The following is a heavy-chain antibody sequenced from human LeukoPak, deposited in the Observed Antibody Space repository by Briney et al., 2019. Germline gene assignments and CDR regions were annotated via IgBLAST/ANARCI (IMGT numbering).Heavy chain of an antibody. Sequence: KAGGSLRLSCAASGFTFSNAWMSWVRQAPGKGLEWVGRIKSKTDGGTTDYAAPVKGRFTISRDDSKNTLYLQMNSLKTEDTAVYYCTTPPLVGFGGVIVTPWGQGTLVTVSS. CDR3: TTPPLVGFGGVIVTP. J-gene: IGHJ5*02. D-gene: IGHD3-16*02. CDR1: GFTFSNAW. CDR2: IKSKTDGGTT. V-gene: IGHV3-15*01.